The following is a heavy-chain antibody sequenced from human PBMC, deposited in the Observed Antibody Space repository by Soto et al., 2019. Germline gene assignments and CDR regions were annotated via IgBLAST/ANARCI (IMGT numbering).Heavy chain of an antibody. CDR2: TYYRSKWYN. CDR1: RDSVSSNSAA. V-gene: IGHV6-1*01. D-gene: IGHD2-15*01. J-gene: IGHJ5*02. Sequence: SQTLSLTCAISRDSVSSNSAAWNWIRQSPSRGLEWLGRTYYRSKWYNDYAVSVKSRITINPDTSKNQFSLQLNSVTPEDTAVYYCARDRDCSGGSCYSVLGWFEPWGQGTLVKVSS. CDR3: ARDRDCSGGSCYSVLGWFEP.